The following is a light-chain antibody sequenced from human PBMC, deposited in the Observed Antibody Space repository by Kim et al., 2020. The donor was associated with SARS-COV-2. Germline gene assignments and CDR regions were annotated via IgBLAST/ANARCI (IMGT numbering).Light chain of an antibody. CDR3: QHYSRFPFT. CDR2: LAS. Sequence: SASVGDRVTITCRASQSISNWLAWYQQKPGRATSLLSYLASTLESGVPSRFSGSSSGTEFTLTITSLQPDDFATYYCQHYSRFPFTFGQGTKLEI. J-gene: IGKJ2*01. CDR1: QSISNW. V-gene: IGKV1-5*03.